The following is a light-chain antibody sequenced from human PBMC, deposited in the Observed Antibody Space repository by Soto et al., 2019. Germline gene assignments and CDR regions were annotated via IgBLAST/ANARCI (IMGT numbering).Light chain of an antibody. CDR2: EVS. CDR1: SSDVGGYNY. V-gene: IGLV2-8*01. Sequence: QSALTQPPSASGSPGQSVTISCTGTSSDVGGYNYVSWYQQHPGKAPKLMIYEVSKRPSGVPDRFSGSKSGNTASLTVSGLQAEDEAYYYCRSYAGSTVVFGGGTKLTVL. CDR3: RSYAGSTVV. J-gene: IGLJ2*01.